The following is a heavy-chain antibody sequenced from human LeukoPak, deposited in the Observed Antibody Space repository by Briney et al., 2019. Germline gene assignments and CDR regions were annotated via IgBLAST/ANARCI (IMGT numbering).Heavy chain of an antibody. Sequence: TGGSLRLSCAASGFTFDDYAMHWVRQAPGKGLEWVSLISWDGGSTYYADSVKGRFAISRDNSKNSLYLQMNSLRAEDTALYYYAKAYYDSSGYYFDYWGQGTLVTVSS. D-gene: IGHD3-22*01. CDR1: GFTFDDYA. CDR2: ISWDGGST. V-gene: IGHV3-43D*03. J-gene: IGHJ4*02. CDR3: AKAYYDSSGYYFDY.